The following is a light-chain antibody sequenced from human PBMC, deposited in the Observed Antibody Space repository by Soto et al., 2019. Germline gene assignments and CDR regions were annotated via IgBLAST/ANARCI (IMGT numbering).Light chain of an antibody. CDR2: EVS. CDR3: SSYAVTNIFV. J-gene: IGLJ1*01. CDR1: SSDVGAYNY. Sequence: QSVLTQPPSASGSPGQSVTISCTGTSSDVGAYNYVSWYQQHPGKAPKLMIYEVSKRPSGVPDRFSGSKSGNTASLTVSGLQAEDEADYSCSSYAVTNIFVFGPGTKVTVL. V-gene: IGLV2-8*01.